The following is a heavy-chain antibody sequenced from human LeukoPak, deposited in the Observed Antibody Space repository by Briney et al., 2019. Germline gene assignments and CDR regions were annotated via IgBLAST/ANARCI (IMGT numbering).Heavy chain of an antibody. CDR2: ISSSGSTI. D-gene: IGHD6-13*01. J-gene: IGHJ4*02. CDR3: AREVAAGTGNLFDY. V-gene: IGHV3-48*04. Sequence: GGSLRLSCAASRFTFNSYSMNWVRQAPGKGLEWVSYISSSGSTIYYADSVKGRFTISRDNAKNSLYLQMNSLRAEDTAVYYCAREVAAGTGNLFDYWGQGTLVTVSS. CDR1: RFTFNSYS.